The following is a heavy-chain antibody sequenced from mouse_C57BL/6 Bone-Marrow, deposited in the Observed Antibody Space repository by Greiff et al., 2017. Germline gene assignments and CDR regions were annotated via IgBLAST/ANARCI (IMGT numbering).Heavy chain of an antibody. Sequence: QVQLQQSGAELARPGASVKLSCKASGYTFTSYGISWVKQRTGQGLEWIGEIYPRSGNTYYNEKFKGKATLTADKSSSTAYMELRSLTSEDSAVYFCARVGIYDDYDEDYYYAMDYWGQGTSVTVSS. CDR1: GYTFTSYG. V-gene: IGHV1-81*01. CDR2: IYPRSGNT. D-gene: IGHD2-4*01. J-gene: IGHJ4*01. CDR3: ARVGIYDDYDEDYYYAMDY.